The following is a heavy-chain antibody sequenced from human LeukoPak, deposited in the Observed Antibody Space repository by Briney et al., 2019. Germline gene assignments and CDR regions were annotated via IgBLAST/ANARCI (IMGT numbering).Heavy chain of an antibody. D-gene: IGHD3-22*01. J-gene: IGHJ4*02. CDR3: AKANYYDSSGYYYKFDY. Sequence: GGSLRLSCAASGFTFSSYAMSWVRQAPGKGLEWVSAISGSGGSTYYADSVKGRFTISRDNSKNTLYLQMNSLRAEDTAVYYCAKANYYDSSGYYYKFDYWGQGTLVTVSS. CDR1: GFTFSSYA. V-gene: IGHV3-23*01. CDR2: ISGSGGST.